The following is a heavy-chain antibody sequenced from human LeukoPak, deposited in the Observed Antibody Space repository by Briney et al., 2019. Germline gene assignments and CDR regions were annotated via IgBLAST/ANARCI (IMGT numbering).Heavy chain of an antibody. Sequence: SVPLSLPCTVSVGFNSSYHWSWIPDPPGKGLEWIGYIYDSGSTNYDPSLKSRLTISVDTSKNQFSLKLRSVTAADTAVYYCARHSSGYSYDYWGQGTLVTVSS. V-gene: IGHV4-59*08. CDR3: ARHSSGYSYDY. CDR1: VGFNSSYH. CDR2: IYDSGST. D-gene: IGHD5-18*01. J-gene: IGHJ4*02.